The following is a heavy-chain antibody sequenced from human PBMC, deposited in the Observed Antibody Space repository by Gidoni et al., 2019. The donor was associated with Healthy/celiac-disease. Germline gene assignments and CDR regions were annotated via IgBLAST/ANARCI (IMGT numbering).Heavy chain of an antibody. CDR1: GYSINSGYY. Sequence: QVQLQESGPGLVKPSETLALNCAVSGYSINSGYYWGCIRQPPGKGLEWIGYSYHRGSTYYNPSLKSRVTISVDTSKNQFSLKLSSVTAADTAVYYCARYYYDSSGYYNWFDPWGQGTLVTVSS. CDR2: SYHRGST. V-gene: IGHV4-38-2*01. D-gene: IGHD3-22*01. J-gene: IGHJ5*02. CDR3: ARYYYDSSGYYNWFDP.